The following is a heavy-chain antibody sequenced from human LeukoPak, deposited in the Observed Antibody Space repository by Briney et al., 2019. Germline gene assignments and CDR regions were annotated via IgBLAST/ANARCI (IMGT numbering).Heavy chain of an antibody. CDR1: GFTFRGNG. CDR3: ARDQGTSVTAMVGGHFDY. V-gene: IGHV3-33*01. D-gene: IGHD4-17*01. J-gene: IGHJ4*02. Sequence: GGSLRLSCAASGFTFRGNGMHWVRQAPGKELEWVAIIWYGGSNRYYADSVKGRFTISRDNSKNTLFLQMNSLTAEDTAVYYCARDQGTSVTAMVGGHFDYWGPGTLVTVSS. CDR2: IWYGGSNR.